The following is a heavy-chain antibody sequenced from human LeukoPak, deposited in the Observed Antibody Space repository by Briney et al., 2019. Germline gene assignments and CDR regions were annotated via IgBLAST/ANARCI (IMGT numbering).Heavy chain of an antibody. CDR1: GFTFSSYG. CDR3: AKDRRTPQDYGDDY. V-gene: IGHV3-30*02. D-gene: IGHD4-17*01. J-gene: IGHJ4*02. CDR2: IRYDGSNK. Sequence: GGSLRLSCAASGFTFSSYGMHWVRQAPGKGLEWGAFIRYDGSNKYYADSVKGRFTISRDNSKNTLYLQMNSLRAEDTAVYYCAKDRRTPQDYGDDYWGQGTLVTVSS.